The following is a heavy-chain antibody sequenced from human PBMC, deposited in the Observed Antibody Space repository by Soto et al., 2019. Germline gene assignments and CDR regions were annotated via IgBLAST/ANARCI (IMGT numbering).Heavy chain of an antibody. CDR3: ARANGDYEGGYYYYYCMDV. Sequence: QVQLVQSGAEVKKPGSSVKVSCKASGGTFSSYAISWVRQAPGQGLEWMGGLIPIFGTANYAQKFQGRVTITADESTSTAYMELSSLRSEDTAVYYCARANGDYEGGYYYYYCMDVWGQGTTVTVSS. CDR1: GGTFSSYA. CDR2: LIPIFGTA. V-gene: IGHV1-69*01. J-gene: IGHJ6*02. D-gene: IGHD4-17*01.